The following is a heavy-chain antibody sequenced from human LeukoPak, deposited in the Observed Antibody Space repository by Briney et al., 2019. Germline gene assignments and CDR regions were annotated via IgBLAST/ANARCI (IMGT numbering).Heavy chain of an antibody. J-gene: IGHJ4*02. Sequence: PGGSLRLSCAASGFIFNNYGMNWVRQAPGKGLEWVSGITSVGVTFYASFVKGRFTISRDNSKNTLYLQMNSLRAEDTAVYYCAKDPVLSAGEGDYWGQGTLVTVSS. CDR1: GFIFNNYG. CDR2: ITSVGVT. CDR3: AKDPVLSAGEGDY. V-gene: IGHV3-23*01. D-gene: IGHD6-13*01.